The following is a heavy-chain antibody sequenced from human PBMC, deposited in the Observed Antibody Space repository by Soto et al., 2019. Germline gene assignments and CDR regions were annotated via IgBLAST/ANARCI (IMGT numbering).Heavy chain of an antibody. CDR3: ARALQSSIAARTHFIFDY. V-gene: IGHV4-34*01. CDR2: INHSGST. Sequence: SETLSLTCAVYGGSFSGYYWSWIRQPPGKGLEWIGEINHSGSTNYNPSLKSRVTISVDTSKNQSSLKLSSVTAADTAVYYCARALQSSIAARTHFIFDYWGPGTLVTVSS. CDR1: GGSFSGYY. J-gene: IGHJ4*01. D-gene: IGHD6-6*01.